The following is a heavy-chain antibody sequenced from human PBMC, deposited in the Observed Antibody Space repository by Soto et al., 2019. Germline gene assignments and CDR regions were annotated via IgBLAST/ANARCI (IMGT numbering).Heavy chain of an antibody. CDR2: IYSSGST. CDR1: GGSISGSY. CDR3: ARLSLEWLSIDY. D-gene: IGHD3-3*01. J-gene: IGHJ4*02. V-gene: IGHV4-59*08. Sequence: PSETLSLTCTVSGGSISGSYWSWIRQPPGKGLEWIGYIYSSGSTYYNPSLRSRVTMSVDTSKNQFSLKLSSVTAADTAVYYCARLSLEWLSIDYWGQGTLVTVSS.